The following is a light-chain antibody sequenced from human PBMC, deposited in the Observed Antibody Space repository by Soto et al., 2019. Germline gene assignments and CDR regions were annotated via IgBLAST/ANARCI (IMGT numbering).Light chain of an antibody. CDR1: QSVSSSF. V-gene: IGKV3-20*01. Sequence: EIVLTQSPATLSLSPGERATLSCRASQSVSSSFLAWFQQKPVQAPRLLIDVAYSRAAGIPDRFSGSGSGTDFTLTISSLEPEDFAVYYCQQYSSSPITFGQGTRLEIK. J-gene: IGKJ5*01. CDR2: VAY. CDR3: QQYSSSPIT.